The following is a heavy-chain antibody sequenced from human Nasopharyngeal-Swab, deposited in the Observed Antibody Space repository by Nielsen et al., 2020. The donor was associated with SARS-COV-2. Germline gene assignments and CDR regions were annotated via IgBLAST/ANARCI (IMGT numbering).Heavy chain of an antibody. CDR1: GFPLTQHA. Sequence: GESLKISCAVSGFPLTQHAMSWVRQAPGKGLEWVSFISGAGGTTFYSDSVKGRFTISRDTSKNTLYLQMSSLRAEDTALYYCTTDFYFDYWGQGTLVTVSS. CDR3: TTDFYFDY. J-gene: IGHJ4*02. CDR2: ISGAGGTT. V-gene: IGHV3-23*01.